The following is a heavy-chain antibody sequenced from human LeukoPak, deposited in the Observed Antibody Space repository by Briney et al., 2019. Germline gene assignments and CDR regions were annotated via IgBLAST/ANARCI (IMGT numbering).Heavy chain of an antibody. CDR2: IKQDGSEK. V-gene: IGHV3-7*01. CDR1: RFTFSNYW. Sequence: PGGSLRLSCAASRFTFSNYWMSWVRQASGEGLEWVANIKQDGSEKYYVDSVKGRFTISRDNPKNILYLQMSSLRAEDTAVYYCARFYVAAAGPYGMDVWGQGTTVTVSS. CDR3: ARFYVAAAGPYGMDV. D-gene: IGHD6-13*01. J-gene: IGHJ6*02.